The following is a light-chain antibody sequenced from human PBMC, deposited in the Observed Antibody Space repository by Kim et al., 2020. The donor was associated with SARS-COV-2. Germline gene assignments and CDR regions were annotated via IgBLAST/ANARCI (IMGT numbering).Light chain of an antibody. V-gene: IGKV3-20*01. J-gene: IGKJ4*01. CDR2: GAS. CDR1: QSVSSSY. CDR3: QQYGSSP. Sequence: LSLSPGERATLSCRASQSVSSSYLDWYQQKPGQAPRLLIYGASSRATGIPDRFSGSGSGTDFTLTISRLEPEDFAVYYCQQYGSSPFGGGTKLEI.